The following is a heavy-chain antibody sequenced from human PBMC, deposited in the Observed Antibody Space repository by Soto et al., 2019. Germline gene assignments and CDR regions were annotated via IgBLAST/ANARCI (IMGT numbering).Heavy chain of an antibody. Sequence: SETLSLTCTVSGVSISSGGYYWSWKRQHQXKGLEWIGYIYYSGSTDSYPSLTGRVTISVDTSKNQFSLKLSSVTAADTAVYYCARGKGFTVFGVVITDGFDIWGQGTMVTVSS. CDR3: ARGKGFTVFGVVITDGFDI. D-gene: IGHD3-3*01. CDR2: IYYSGST. V-gene: IGHV4-31*03. CDR1: GVSISSGGYY. J-gene: IGHJ3*02.